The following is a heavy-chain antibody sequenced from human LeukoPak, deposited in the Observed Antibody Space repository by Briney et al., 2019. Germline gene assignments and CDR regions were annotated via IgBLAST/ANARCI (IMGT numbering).Heavy chain of an antibody. Sequence: GGSLRLSCAASGFTLSSYAMHWVRQAPGKGLEYVSAISKNGGNTYYANSVKGRFSISRDNSKNTLYLQMGSLRTEDMAVYYCARVRVDTATEGYYYYGTDVWGQGTTVTVSS. CDR3: ARVRVDTATEGYYYYGTDV. V-gene: IGHV3-64*01. J-gene: IGHJ6*02. CDR2: ISKNGGNT. CDR1: GFTLSSYA. D-gene: IGHD5-18*01.